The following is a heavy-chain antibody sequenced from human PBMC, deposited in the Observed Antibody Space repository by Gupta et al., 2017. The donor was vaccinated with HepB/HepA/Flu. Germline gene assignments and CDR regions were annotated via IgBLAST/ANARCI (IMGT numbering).Heavy chain of an antibody. Sequence: QLQLQESGPGLAKASETLCLTCNVSGDSIRASSNYVNWIRQPPGKGLGWIGGIYSSGYTYYNPSLKSRVTISVDTSKNQLLLELLFVTAADTAVYYCARPSRDWGRGTLVAVPS. V-gene: IGHV4-39*01. CDR1: GDSIRASSNY. J-gene: IGHJ4*02. CDR3: ARPSRD. CDR2: IYSSGYT.